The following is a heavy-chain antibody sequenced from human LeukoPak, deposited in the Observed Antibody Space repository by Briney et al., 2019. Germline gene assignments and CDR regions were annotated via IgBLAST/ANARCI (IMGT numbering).Heavy chain of an antibody. V-gene: IGHV3-53*01. CDR2: IYSGGTT. Sequence: GGSLRLSCAASGFTVSSNYMSWVRQAPGKGLEWVSVIYSGGTTYYAGSVKGRFTISRDISKNTLYLQMGSLRVEDTAVYYCARMLISSGYYVDSWGQGTLVTVSS. CDR1: GFTVSSNY. CDR3: ARMLISSGYYVDS. J-gene: IGHJ4*02. D-gene: IGHD3-22*01.